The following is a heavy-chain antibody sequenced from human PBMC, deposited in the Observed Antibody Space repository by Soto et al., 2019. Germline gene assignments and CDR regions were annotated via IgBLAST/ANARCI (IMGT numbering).Heavy chain of an antibody. CDR2: IIPILGIA. V-gene: IGHV1-69*02. CDR1: GGTFSSYT. J-gene: IGHJ4*02. D-gene: IGHD1-26*01. CDR3: AYYPRGSYSSFDY. Sequence: QVQLVQSGAAVKKPGSSVKVSCKASGGTFSSYTISWVRQAPGQGLEWMGRIIPILGIANYAQKFQGRVTITADKSTSTAYMELSSLRSEDTAVYYCAYYPRGSYSSFDYWGQGTLVTVSS.